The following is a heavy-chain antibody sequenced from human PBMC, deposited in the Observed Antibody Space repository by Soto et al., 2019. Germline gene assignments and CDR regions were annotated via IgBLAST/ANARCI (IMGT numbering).Heavy chain of an antibody. V-gene: IGHV4-59*01. CDR3: ARDILYGSGSYFGWFDP. J-gene: IGHJ5*02. D-gene: IGHD3-10*01. CDR1: GGSISSYY. Sequence: SETLSLTCTVSGGSISSYYWSWIRQPPGKGLEWIGYIYYSGSTNYNPSLKSRVTISVDTSKNQFSLKLSSVTAADTAVYYCARDILYGSGSYFGWFDPWGQGTLVTVSS. CDR2: IYYSGST.